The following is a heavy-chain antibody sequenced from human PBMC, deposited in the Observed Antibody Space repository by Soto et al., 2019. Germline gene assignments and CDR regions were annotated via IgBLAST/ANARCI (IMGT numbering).Heavy chain of an antibody. D-gene: IGHD3-3*01. CDR3: ARSTITIFGVVTPGAFDI. CDR1: GYTFTSYG. Sequence: QVQLVQSGAEVKKPGASVKVSCKASGYTFTSYGISWVRQAPGQGLEWMGWISAYNGNTNYAQKLQGRVTMTTDTSTSTDYMELRSLRSDDTAVYYCARSTITIFGVVTPGAFDIWGQGTMVTVSS. V-gene: IGHV1-18*01. CDR2: ISAYNGNT. J-gene: IGHJ3*02.